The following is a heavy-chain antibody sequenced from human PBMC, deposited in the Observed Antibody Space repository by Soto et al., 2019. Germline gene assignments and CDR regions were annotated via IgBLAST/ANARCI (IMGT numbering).Heavy chain of an antibody. CDR2: IYYSGST. D-gene: IGHD1-1*01. J-gene: IGHJ3*02. Sequence: SETLSLTCAVSGDSMSSSDYYWSWIRQPPGKGLEWIGYIYYSGSTNYNPSLKSRVTISVDTSKNQFSLKLSSVTAADTAVYYCARTPNRTTGTTRFWVRDIWGQGTMVTVSS. CDR3: ARTPNRTTGTTRFWVRDI. V-gene: IGHV4-61*05. CDR1: GDSMSSSDYY.